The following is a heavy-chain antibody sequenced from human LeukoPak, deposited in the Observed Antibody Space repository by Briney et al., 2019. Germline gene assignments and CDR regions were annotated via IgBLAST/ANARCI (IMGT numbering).Heavy chain of an antibody. V-gene: IGHV3-7*01. CDR2: IETDGDEK. Sequence: PGGSLRLSCVASGFIFSDYWMSWVRQAPGMGLEWVANIETDGDEKNYVDSVKGRFTISRDNAKNSLYLQMNSLGDEDTAVYYCARDLPSGFYTPDYWGQGTLVTVSS. CDR1: GFIFSDYW. J-gene: IGHJ4*02. CDR3: ARDLPSGFYTPDY. D-gene: IGHD5-12*01.